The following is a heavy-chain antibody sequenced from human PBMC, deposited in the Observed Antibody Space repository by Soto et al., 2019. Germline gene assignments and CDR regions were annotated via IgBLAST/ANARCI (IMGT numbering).Heavy chain of an antibody. V-gene: IGHV4-34*01. CDR3: ARALISLGESRSRYYIYY. CDR1: GGSFSGYY. J-gene: IGHJ4*01. D-gene: IGHD3-16*01. CDR2: INHSGST. Sequence: LSLTCAVYGGSFSGYYWSWIRQPPGKGLEWIGEINHSGSTNYNPSLKSRVTISVDTSKNQFSLKLSSVTAADTAVYYCARALISLGESRSRYYIYYRGQRTPVPVSA.